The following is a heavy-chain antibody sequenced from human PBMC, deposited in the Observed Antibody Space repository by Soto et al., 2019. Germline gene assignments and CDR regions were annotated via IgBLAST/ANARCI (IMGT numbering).Heavy chain of an antibody. J-gene: IGHJ5*02. Sequence: SQTLSLTCAISGDSVSSNSAAWNWIRQSPSRGLEWLGRTYYRSKWYNDYAASVKSRITINPDTSKNQFSLQLNSATPEDTAVYYCARGAAMVQSNWFDPWGQGTLVTVSS. CDR2: TYYRSKWYN. CDR1: GDSVSSNSAA. D-gene: IGHD5-18*01. V-gene: IGHV6-1*01. CDR3: ARGAAMVQSNWFDP.